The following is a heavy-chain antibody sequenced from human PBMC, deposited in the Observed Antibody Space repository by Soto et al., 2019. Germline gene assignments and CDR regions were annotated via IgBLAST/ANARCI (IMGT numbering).Heavy chain of an antibody. J-gene: IGHJ4*02. Sequence: GGSLRLSCAASGFTFSSYAMSWVRQAPGKGLEWVSAISGSGGSTYYADSVKGRFTISRDNSKNTLYLQMNSLRAEDTAVYYCAKGGGEGSDDFWSGDPKYFDYWGQGTLVTVSS. V-gene: IGHV3-23*01. D-gene: IGHD3-3*01. CDR2: ISGSGGST. CDR1: GFTFSSYA. CDR3: AKGGGEGSDDFWSGDPKYFDY.